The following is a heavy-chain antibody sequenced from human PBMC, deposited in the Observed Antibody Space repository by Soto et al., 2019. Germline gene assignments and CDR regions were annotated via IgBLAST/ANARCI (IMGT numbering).Heavy chain of an antibody. CDR3: AKEYGNTYWYFDY. V-gene: IGHV3-48*01. CDR2: ISSTSFTI. Sequence: GGSLRLSCAAPGFTFSSYSMNWVRQAPGKGLEWLSYISSTSFTIYYADSVKGRFTISRDNVENTVSLQMNSLRAEDTAIYYCAKEYGNTYWYFDYWGQGTQVTVSS. CDR1: GFTFSSYS. J-gene: IGHJ4*02. D-gene: IGHD2-8*02.